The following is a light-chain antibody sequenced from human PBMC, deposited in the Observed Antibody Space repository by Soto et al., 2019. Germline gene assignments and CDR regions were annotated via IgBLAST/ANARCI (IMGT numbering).Light chain of an antibody. CDR3: CSYAGSFLVV. V-gene: IGLV2-11*01. Sequence: QSALTQPRSVSGSPGQSVTISCTGTSSDVGGYNYVSWYQQHPGKAPKLMIYDVSKWPSGVPDRFSGSKSGNTASLTISGLQAEDEADYYCCSYAGSFLVVFGGGTKLTVL. CDR2: DVS. CDR1: SSDVGGYNY. J-gene: IGLJ2*01.